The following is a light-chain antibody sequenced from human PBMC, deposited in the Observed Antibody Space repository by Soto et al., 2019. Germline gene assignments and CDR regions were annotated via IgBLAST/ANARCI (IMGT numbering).Light chain of an antibody. J-gene: IGKJ4*01. V-gene: IGKV3-11*01. CDR3: QQSSNWPPT. CDR2: DVS. CDR1: HTVANF. Sequence: DTVLIQSPATLSLSPGERATLSCRASHTVANFLAWYQHKAGQAPRLLIYDVSNRATGIPARFSGSGSGTDFTLTISSLEPDDVAVYYCQQSSNWPPTFGGGTKVDIK.